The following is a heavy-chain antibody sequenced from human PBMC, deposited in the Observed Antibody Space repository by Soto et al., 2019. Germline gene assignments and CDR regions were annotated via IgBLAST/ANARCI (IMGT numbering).Heavy chain of an antibody. Sequence: SETLSLTCTVSGGSISSYYWSWIRQPPGKGLEWIGYIYYSGSTNYNPSLKSRVTISVDTSKNQFSLKLSSVTAADTAVYYCARDVNYYDSSGYYFNWFDPWGQGTLVTVPQ. J-gene: IGHJ5*02. V-gene: IGHV4-59*01. CDR2: IYYSGST. CDR1: GGSISSYY. CDR3: ARDVNYYDSSGYYFNWFDP. D-gene: IGHD3-22*01.